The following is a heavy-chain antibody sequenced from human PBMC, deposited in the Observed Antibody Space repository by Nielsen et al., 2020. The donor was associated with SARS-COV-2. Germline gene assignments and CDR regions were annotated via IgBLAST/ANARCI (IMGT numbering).Heavy chain of an antibody. Sequence: ASVKVSCKASGYTFTTYAMNWVRQAPGQGLEWMGWINTNTGNPTYAQGFTGRFVFSLDTSVSTAYLQISSLKAEDTAVYYCARDEPLYNWNDVGYYWGQGTLVTVSS. V-gene: IGHV7-4-1*02. D-gene: IGHD1-20*01. CDR2: INTNTGNP. CDR3: ARDEPLYNWNDVGYY. CDR1: GYTFTTYA. J-gene: IGHJ4*02.